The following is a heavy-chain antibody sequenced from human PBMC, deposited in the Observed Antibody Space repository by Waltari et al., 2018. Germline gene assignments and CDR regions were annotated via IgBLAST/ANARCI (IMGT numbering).Heavy chain of an antibody. D-gene: IGHD6-13*01. CDR3: AKNRGVGRQQLASDY. CDR2: IWYDGSNK. V-gene: IGHV3-33*06. Sequence: GFTFSSYGMHWVRQAPGKGLEWVAVIWYDGSNKYYADSVKGRFTISRDNSKNTLYLQMNSLRAEDTAMYYCAKNRGVGRQQLASDYWGQGTLVTVSS. CDR1: GFTFSSYG. J-gene: IGHJ4*02.